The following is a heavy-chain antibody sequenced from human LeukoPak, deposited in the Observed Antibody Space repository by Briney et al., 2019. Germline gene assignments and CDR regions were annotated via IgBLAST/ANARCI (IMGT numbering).Heavy chain of an antibody. Sequence: ASVKVSCKASGYTFTSYDINWVRQATGQGLEWMGWMNPNSGNTGYAQKFQGRVTITADKSTSTAYMELSSLRSEDTAVYYCAALGVAVAGPDNWFDPWGQGTLVTVSS. CDR3: AALGVAVAGPDNWFDP. CDR1: GYTFTSYD. J-gene: IGHJ5*02. V-gene: IGHV1-8*01. CDR2: MNPNSGNT. D-gene: IGHD6-19*01.